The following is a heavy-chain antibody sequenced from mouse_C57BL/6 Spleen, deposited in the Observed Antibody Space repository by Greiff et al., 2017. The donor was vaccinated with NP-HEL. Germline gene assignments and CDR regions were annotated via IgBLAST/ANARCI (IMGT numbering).Heavy chain of an antibody. CDR3: ARRSIYDGYPGYFDY. V-gene: IGHV14-3*01. J-gene: IGHJ2*01. D-gene: IGHD2-3*01. CDR1: GFNIKNTY. CDR2: IDPANGNT. Sequence: EVKLEESVAELVRPGASVKLSCTASGFNIKNTYMHWVKQRPEQGLEWIGRIDPANGNTKYAPKFQGKATITADTSSNTAYLQLSSLTSEDTAIYYCARRSIYDGYPGYFDYWGQGTTLTVSS.